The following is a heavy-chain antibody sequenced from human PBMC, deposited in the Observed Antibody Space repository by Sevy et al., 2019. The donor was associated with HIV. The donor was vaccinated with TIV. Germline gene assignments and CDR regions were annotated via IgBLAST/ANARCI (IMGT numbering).Heavy chain of an antibody. CDR3: ARGEVVSSVERHFDY. Sequence: GGSLRLSCAASGFTFSNYNMNWVRQAPGKGLEWVSYISPTSRTIYYADSVRGRFTISRDNAKNSLYLQMNSLRDDDTAVYYCARGEVVSSVERHFDYWGQRTLVTVSS. CDR2: ISPTSRTI. D-gene: IGHD1-1*01. V-gene: IGHV3-48*02. J-gene: IGHJ4*02. CDR1: GFTFSNYN.